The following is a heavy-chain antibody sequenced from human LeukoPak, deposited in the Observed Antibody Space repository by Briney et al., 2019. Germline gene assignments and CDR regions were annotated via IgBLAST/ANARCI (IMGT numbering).Heavy chain of an antibody. CDR3: TTAALFYDRSGYPPFDS. J-gene: IGHJ4*02. Sequence: GGSLRLSCAASGFAFIETWMSWVRQAPGKGPEWVGRVKSNIDGGTTDYSAPVKGRFTISRDDQKTTVFLQMNSLKTEDTAMYYCTTAALFYDRSGYPPFDSWGQGTLVTVSS. V-gene: IGHV3-15*01. CDR2: VKSNIDGGTT. D-gene: IGHD3-22*01. CDR1: GFAFIETW.